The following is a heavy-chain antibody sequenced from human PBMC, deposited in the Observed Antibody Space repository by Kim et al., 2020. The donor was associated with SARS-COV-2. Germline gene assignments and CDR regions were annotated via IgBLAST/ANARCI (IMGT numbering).Heavy chain of an antibody. CDR3: ARDTVLGGYDSSGGHYGMDV. CDR2: IYYSGST. V-gene: IGHV4-31*03. Sequence: SETLSLTCTVSGGSISSGGYYWSWIRQHPGKGLEWIGYIYYSGSTYYNPSLKSRVTISVDTSKNQFSLKLSSVTAADTAVYYCARDTVLGGYDSSGGHYGMDVWGQGTTVTVSS. J-gene: IGHJ6*02. D-gene: IGHD3-22*01. CDR1: GGSISSGGYY.